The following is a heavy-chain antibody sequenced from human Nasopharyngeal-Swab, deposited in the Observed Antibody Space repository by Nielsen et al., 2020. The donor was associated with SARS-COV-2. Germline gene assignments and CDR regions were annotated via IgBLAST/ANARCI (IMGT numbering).Heavy chain of an antibody. Sequence: VSQIPGKGLEWMGRIDPSDFYTNYTPSFQGRVTISADKSISTAYLQWSSLKAADTAMYYCASLGYCSGGSCYFDYWGQGTLVTVSS. CDR2: IDPSDFYT. D-gene: IGHD2-15*01. V-gene: IGHV5-10-1*01. CDR3: ASLGYCSGGSCYFDY. J-gene: IGHJ4*02.